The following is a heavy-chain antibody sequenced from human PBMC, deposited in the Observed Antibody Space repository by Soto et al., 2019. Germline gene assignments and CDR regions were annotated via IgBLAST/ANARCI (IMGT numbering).Heavy chain of an antibody. CDR1: GYMFTYYY. CDR2: INPNGGTT. J-gene: IGHJ4*02. Sequence: ASVKVSCKASGYMFTYYYIHWVRQGPGQGLEWMGIINPNGGTTTYAQNFQGRVTMTRDTSTSTVYMELTSLRSEDTAVYYCARGHRILGPYVWGQGALVTVSS. D-gene: IGHD1-26*01. V-gene: IGHV1-46*01. CDR3: ARGHRILGPYV.